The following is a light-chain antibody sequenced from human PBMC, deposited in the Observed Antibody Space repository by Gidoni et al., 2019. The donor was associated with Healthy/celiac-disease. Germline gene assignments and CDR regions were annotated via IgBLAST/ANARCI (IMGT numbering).Light chain of an antibody. Sequence: DIQMTQSTSTLSASVGDRVTITCRASQSISSWLAWYQQKPGKAPKLLIYKASSLESGVPSRFRGSGSGTEFTLTISSLQPDDFATYYCQQYNSYSPGYTFGQGTKLEIK. CDR2: KAS. CDR3: QQYNSYSPGYT. CDR1: QSISSW. V-gene: IGKV1-5*03. J-gene: IGKJ2*01.